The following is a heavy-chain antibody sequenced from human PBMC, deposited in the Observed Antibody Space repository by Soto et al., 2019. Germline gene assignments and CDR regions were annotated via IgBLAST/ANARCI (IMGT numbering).Heavy chain of an antibody. Sequence: GGSLRLSCAASGFTFRSYSMNWVRQAPGKGLEWVSLIYSDGSTYYADSVKGRFTISRDNSQNTVFLQMNSLRAEDTAVYYCARDSGYGSGSSVNHYLDCWGRGTLVTVSS. CDR2: IYSDGST. D-gene: IGHD3-10*01. J-gene: IGHJ4*01. CDR3: ARDSGYGSGSSVNHYLDC. CDR1: GFTFRSYS. V-gene: IGHV3-66*01.